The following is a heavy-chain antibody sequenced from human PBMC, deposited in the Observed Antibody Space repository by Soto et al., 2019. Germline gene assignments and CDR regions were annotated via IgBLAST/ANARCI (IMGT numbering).Heavy chain of an antibody. CDR2: IYYSGST. CDR3: ASLYYDILTGTGHAFDP. D-gene: IGHD3-9*01. J-gene: IGHJ5*02. CDR1: GGSISSGGYY. V-gene: IGHV4-31*03. Sequence: SETLSLTCTVSGGSISSGGYYWSWIRQHPGKGLEWIGYIYYSGSTYYNPSLKSRVTISVDTSKNQFSLKLSSVTAADTAVYYCASLYYDILTGTGHAFDPWGQGTLVTVSS.